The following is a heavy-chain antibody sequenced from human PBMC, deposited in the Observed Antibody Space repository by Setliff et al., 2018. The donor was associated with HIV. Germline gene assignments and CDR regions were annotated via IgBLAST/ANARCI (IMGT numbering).Heavy chain of an antibody. Sequence: SETLSLTCAVYGGSFSGYYWSWIRQPPGKGLEWIGEINHSGSTNYNPSLKSRVTILVDTSKNQFSLKLSSVTAADTAVYYCARRDRYCSSTSCQLDYWGQGTLVTVSS. J-gene: IGHJ4*02. CDR2: INHSGST. CDR3: ARRDRYCSSTSCQLDY. D-gene: IGHD2-2*01. CDR1: GGSFSGYY. V-gene: IGHV4-34*01.